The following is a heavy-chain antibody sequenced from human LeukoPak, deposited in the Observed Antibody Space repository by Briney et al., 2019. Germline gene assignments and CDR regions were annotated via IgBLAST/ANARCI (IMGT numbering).Heavy chain of an antibody. CDR1: GGTFSSYA. J-gene: IGHJ6*03. CDR2: INPNSGGT. CDR3: ARMSVYYYMDV. V-gene: IGHV1-2*02. Sequence: ASVKVSCKASGGTFSSYAISWVRQAPGQGLEWMGWINPNSGGTNYAQKFQGRVTMTRDTSISTAYMELTRLSSDDTAVYYCARMSVYYYMDVWGKGTTVTVSS.